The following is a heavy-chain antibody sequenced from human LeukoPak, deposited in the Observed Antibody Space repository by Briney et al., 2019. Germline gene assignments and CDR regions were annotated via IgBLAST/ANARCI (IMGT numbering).Heavy chain of an antibody. V-gene: IGHV3-9*01. CDR1: GFTFDDYA. CDR3: AKDKGLGYCSSTSCYPTYFDY. CDR2: ISRNSGGI. Sequence: GGSLRLSCAASGFTFDDYAMHWVRQAPGKGLEWVSGISRNSGGIGYADSVKGRFTISRDNAKNSLYLQMNSLRAEDTALYYCAKDKGLGYCSSTSCYPTYFDYWGQGTLVTVSS. J-gene: IGHJ4*02. D-gene: IGHD2-2*01.